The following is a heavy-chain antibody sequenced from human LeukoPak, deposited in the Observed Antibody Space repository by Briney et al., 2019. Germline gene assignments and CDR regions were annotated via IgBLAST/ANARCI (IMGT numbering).Heavy chain of an antibody. CDR3: ARADRLHGGPYLIGP. CDR2: INPNSGGT. V-gene: IGHV1-2*02. CDR1: GYSFTDYY. D-gene: IGHD2-21*01. J-gene: IGHJ5*02. Sequence: ASVRVSCKTSGYSFTDYYMHWVRQAPGQGLEWMGWINPNSGGTSSAQKFQGRVTMTRDTSITTVYMEVSWLTSDDTAMYYCARADRLHGGPYLIGPWGQGTLVTVSS.